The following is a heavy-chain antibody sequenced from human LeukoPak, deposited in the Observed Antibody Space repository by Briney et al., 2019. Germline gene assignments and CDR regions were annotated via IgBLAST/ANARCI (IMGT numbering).Heavy chain of an antibody. Sequence: ASVKVSCKASGYTFTGYYMHWVRQAPGQGLEWMGIINPSGGSTSYAQKFQGRVTMTRDTSTSTVYMELSSLRSEDTAVYYCARSRITIFGVVTAPQYWGQGTLVTVSS. CDR2: INPSGGST. D-gene: IGHD3-3*01. CDR1: GYTFTGYY. V-gene: IGHV1-46*01. CDR3: ARSRITIFGVVTAPQY. J-gene: IGHJ4*02.